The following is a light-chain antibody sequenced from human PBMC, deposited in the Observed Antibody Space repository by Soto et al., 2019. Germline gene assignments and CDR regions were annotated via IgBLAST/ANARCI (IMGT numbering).Light chain of an antibody. V-gene: IGKV3-20*01. Sequence: EIVLTQSPGTLSLSPGKRATPSGRPSQSFSTSSLAWYQQKPGQAPRLLIYGASSRATGIPDRFSGSGSGTDFTLTISRLEPEDFAVYYCQQYGSSPRTFGQGTKVEIK. CDR3: QQYGSSPRT. CDR2: GAS. J-gene: IGKJ1*01. CDR1: QSFSTSS.